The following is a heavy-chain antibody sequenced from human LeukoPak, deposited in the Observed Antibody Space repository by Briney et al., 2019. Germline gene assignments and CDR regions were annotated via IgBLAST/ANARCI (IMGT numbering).Heavy chain of an antibody. J-gene: IGHJ6*03. CDR1: GITFSNYS. V-gene: IGHV3-48*01. CDR3: TRGSGYSYGYRPPFYYYMDV. CDR2: ISSSGRTI. Sequence: GGSLRLSCAPSGITFSNYSMNWVRQAPGKGLEWVSYISSSGRTIYYADSVKGRFTISRDNAKNSLYLQMNSLRAEDTAVYYCTRGSGYSYGYRPPFYYYMDVWGKGTTVAVSS. D-gene: IGHD5-18*01.